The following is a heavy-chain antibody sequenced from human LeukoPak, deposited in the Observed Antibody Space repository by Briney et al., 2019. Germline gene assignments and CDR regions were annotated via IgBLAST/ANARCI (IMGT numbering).Heavy chain of an antibody. CDR2: IYYSGST. CDR3: ARHAAPRYCSGGSCSGDNYNWFDP. CDR1: GSSISSSSYY. V-gene: IGHV4-39*01. J-gene: IGHJ5*02. D-gene: IGHD2-15*01. Sequence: SETLSLTCTVSGSSISSSSYYWGWIRQPPGKGLEWIGSIYYSGSTYYNPSLKGRVTIPVDTSKNQFSLKLSSVTAADTAVYYCARHAAPRYCSGGSCSGDNYNWFDPWGQGTLVTVSS.